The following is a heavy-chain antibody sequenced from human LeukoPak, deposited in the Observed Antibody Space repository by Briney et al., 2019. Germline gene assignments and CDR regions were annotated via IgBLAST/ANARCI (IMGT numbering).Heavy chain of an antibody. J-gene: IGHJ4*02. CDR2: ISYDGSNK. V-gene: IGHV3-30*18. CDR1: GFTFSSYG. CDR3: AKELVSSRSIVGAPRASPFDY. Sequence: GGSLRLSCAASGFTFSSYGMHWVRQAPGKGLEWVAVISYDGSNKYYADSVKGRFTISRDNSKNTLYLQMNSLRAEDTAVYYCAKELVSSRSIVGAPRASPFDYWGQGTLVTVSS. D-gene: IGHD1-26*01.